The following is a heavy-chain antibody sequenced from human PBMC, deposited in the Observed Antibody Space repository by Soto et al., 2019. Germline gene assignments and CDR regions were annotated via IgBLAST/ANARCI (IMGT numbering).Heavy chain of an antibody. Sequence: ASVKVSCKASGYTFTSYYMHWLRQAPGQGLEWMGIINPSGGSTSYAQKFQGRVTMTRDTSTSTVYMELSSLRSEDTAVYYCARGTLITMIVGDYYYGLDVWGQGTTVTVSS. V-gene: IGHV1-46*01. J-gene: IGHJ6*02. CDR3: ARGTLITMIVGDYYYGLDV. CDR1: GYTFTSYY. D-gene: IGHD3-22*01. CDR2: INPSGGST.